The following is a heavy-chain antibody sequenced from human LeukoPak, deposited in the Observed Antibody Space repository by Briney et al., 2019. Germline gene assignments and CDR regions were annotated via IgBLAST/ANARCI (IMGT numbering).Heavy chain of an antibody. CDR1: GFTFSSYE. D-gene: IGHD1-1*01. J-gene: IGHJ4*02. Sequence: QSGGYLRLSCAASGFTFSSYEMNWVRQAPGKGLEWVSYISSSGSTIYYADSVKGRFTISRDNAKNSLYLQMNSLRAEDTAVYYCATSYGDATGPGRDYWGQGTLVTVSS. CDR2: ISSSGSTI. V-gene: IGHV3-48*03. CDR3: ATSYGDATGPGRDY.